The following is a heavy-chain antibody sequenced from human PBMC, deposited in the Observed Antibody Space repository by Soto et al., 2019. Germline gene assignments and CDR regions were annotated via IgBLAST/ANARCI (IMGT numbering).Heavy chain of an antibody. D-gene: IGHD5-18*01. CDR1: GGTLNNYA. Sequence: QVQLVQSGSEVKKPGSSVRVSCKASGGTLNNYAISWVRQAPGQGLEWMGGSIAFFGTANYARKFQGRVTIAADENTRTAYMELSSLRSYDTAMYYCARDGYPPRWGQGTLVTVSS. CDR2: SIAFFGTA. CDR3: ARDGYPPR. V-gene: IGHV1-69*01. J-gene: IGHJ4*02.